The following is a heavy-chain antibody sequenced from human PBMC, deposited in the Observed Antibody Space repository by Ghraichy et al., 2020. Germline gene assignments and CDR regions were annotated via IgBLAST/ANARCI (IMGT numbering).Heavy chain of an antibody. D-gene: IGHD2-21*01. V-gene: IGHV3-21*01. Sequence: GGSLRLTCAASGFNVADSTMNWVRQAPGKGLQWVSSISNGGDYIYYEDSVKGRFDLFRDSAKNSLYLQMDSLTVEDTAVYFCARFSPFCVGDMCYVHDAFDIWGRGTLVTVSS. CDR1: GFNVADST. CDR3: ARFSPFCVGDMCYVHDAFDI. CDR2: ISNGGDYI. J-gene: IGHJ3*02.